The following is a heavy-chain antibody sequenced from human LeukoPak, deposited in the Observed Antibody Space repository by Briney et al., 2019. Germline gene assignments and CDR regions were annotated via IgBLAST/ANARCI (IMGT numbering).Heavy chain of an antibody. D-gene: IGHD1-26*01. J-gene: IGHJ4*02. Sequence: ASVKVTCKASGYTFTSYAMHWVRQAPGQRLEWMGWINAGNGNTKYSQKFQGRVTITRDTSASTAYMELSSLRSEDTAVYYCARDGEYSGSYYDYWGQGTLVTVSS. CDR2: INAGNGNT. CDR1: GYTFTSYA. V-gene: IGHV1-3*01. CDR3: ARDGEYSGSYYDY.